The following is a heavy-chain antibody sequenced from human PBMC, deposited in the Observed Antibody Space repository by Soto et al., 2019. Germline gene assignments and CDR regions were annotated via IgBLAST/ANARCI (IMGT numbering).Heavy chain of an antibody. CDR2: IIPIFGTA. Sequence: QVQLVQSGAEVKKPGSSVKVSCKASGGTFSSYAISWVRQAPGQGLEWMGGIIPIFGTANYAQKFQGRVTITAAESTSTAYMELSSLRSEDTAVYYCARPPPYSGYDGDAFDIWGQGTMVTVSS. V-gene: IGHV1-69*12. J-gene: IGHJ3*02. D-gene: IGHD5-12*01. CDR1: GGTFSSYA. CDR3: ARPPPYSGYDGDAFDI.